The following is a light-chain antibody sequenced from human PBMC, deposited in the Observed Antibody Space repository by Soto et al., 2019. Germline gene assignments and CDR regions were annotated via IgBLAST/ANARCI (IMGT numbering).Light chain of an antibody. CDR3: QEYDGAPPIT. CDR2: GGS. J-gene: IGKJ5*01. V-gene: IGKV3-20*01. Sequence: PGETAPHPWRASQSVSSNHLAWYQQKPGQAPRLLIYGGSSRATGIPVRFSGSGSETDFTLTITILEPEDFAMYYCQEYDGAPPITFGLGARLEIK. CDR1: QSVSSNH.